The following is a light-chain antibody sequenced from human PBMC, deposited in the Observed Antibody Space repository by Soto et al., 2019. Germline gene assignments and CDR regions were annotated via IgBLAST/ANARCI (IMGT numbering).Light chain of an antibody. V-gene: IGKV3-15*01. CDR2: GAA. J-gene: IGKJ1*01. CDR3: QQYHNWPA. Sequence: EIVITQSPPTLSVSPGERAPLSCRASQSVFSSLAWYQQKPGQAPRLLIYGAATRATGIPARFSGSGSGTEFTLTISSLQSEDFAVYYCQQYHNWPAFGQGTKVDIK. CDR1: QSVFSS.